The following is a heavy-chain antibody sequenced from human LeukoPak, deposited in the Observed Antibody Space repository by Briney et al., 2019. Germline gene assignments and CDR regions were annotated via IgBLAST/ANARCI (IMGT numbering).Heavy chain of an antibody. V-gene: IGHV1-58*02. J-gene: IGHJ5*02. D-gene: IGHD3-10*01. CDR3: ARGGSGTYLGWFDP. CDR2: IVVGSGNT. CDR1: GFTFTSSA. Sequence: ASVKVSCKASGFTFTSSAMQWVRQARGQRLEWIGWIVVGSGNTNYAQKLQGRVTMTTDTSTSTAYMELKNLRSDDTAIYYCARGGSGTYLGWFDPWGQGSLVTVSS.